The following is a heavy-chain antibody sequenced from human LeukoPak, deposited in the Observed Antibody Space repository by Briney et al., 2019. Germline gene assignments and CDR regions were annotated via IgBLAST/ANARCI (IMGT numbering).Heavy chain of an antibody. D-gene: IGHD3-22*01. Sequence: TGRPLRLSCAASGFTFSSYGMHWVRQAPGKGLEWVAVIWYDGSNKYYADSVKGRFTISRDNSKNTLYLQMNSLRAEDTAVYYCASNYYDSSGYYVDAFDTWGQGTMVTVSS. CDR1: GFTFSSYG. CDR2: IWYDGSNK. V-gene: IGHV3-33*01. J-gene: IGHJ3*02. CDR3: ASNYYDSSGYYVDAFDT.